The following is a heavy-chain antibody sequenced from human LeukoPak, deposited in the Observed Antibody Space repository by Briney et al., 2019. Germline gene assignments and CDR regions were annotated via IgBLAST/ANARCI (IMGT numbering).Heavy chain of an antibody. J-gene: IGHJ6*02. V-gene: IGHV3-33*01. D-gene: IGHD6-19*01. CDR3: TRASAVAGPYYGMDA. Sequence: GGSLRLSCAASGFTFSSYGMHWVRQAPGKGLEWVAVIWYDGSNENYADSVKGRFTISRDNSKNTLYLQMNSLRAEDTAVFYCTRASAVAGPYYGMDAWGQGTTVTVSS. CDR1: GFTFSSYG. CDR2: IWYDGSNE.